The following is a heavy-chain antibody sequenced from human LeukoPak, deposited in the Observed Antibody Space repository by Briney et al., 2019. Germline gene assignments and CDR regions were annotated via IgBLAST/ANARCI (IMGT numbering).Heavy chain of an antibody. Sequence: GGSLRLSCAASGFTFSSYAMSWVRQAPGKGLEWVSAITGSGGSTYYADSVKGRFTISRDNSKITLYLQMNRLRAEDTAVYYCAKSSSGWYLGHHDYWGQGTLVTVSS. J-gene: IGHJ4*02. D-gene: IGHD6-19*01. CDR2: ITGSGGST. CDR1: GFTFSSYA. CDR3: AKSSSGWYLGHHDY. V-gene: IGHV3-23*01.